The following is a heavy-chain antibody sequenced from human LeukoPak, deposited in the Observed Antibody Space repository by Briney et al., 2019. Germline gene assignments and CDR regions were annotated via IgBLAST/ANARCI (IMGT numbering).Heavy chain of an antibody. J-gene: IGHJ5*02. CDR2: IYYSGST. V-gene: IGHV4-39*07. Sequence: SETLSLTCTVSGGSISSSSYYWGWIRQPPGKGLEWIGSIYYSGSTYYNPSLKSRVTISVDTSKNQFSLKLSSVTAADTAVYYCVRGEGIRDNWFDPWGQGTLVTVSS. CDR1: GGSISSSSYY. D-gene: IGHD2-15*01. CDR3: VRGEGIRDNWFDP.